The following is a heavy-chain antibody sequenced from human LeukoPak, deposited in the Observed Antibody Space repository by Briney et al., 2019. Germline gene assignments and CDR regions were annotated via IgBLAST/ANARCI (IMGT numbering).Heavy chain of an antibody. CDR3: ARDPTNTSGRYAYHDY. J-gene: IGHJ4*02. Sequence: GASVKVSCKASGYTFNHHGISWVRQAPGQGLEWLGWVSCFNVDTHYAQKFQGRVTMTRDTSTTTAYMELRSLRSDDTALYYCARDPTNTSGRYAYHDYWGQGTLVTVSS. CDR1: GYTFNHHG. D-gene: IGHD6-19*01. V-gene: IGHV1-18*04. CDR2: VSCFNVDT.